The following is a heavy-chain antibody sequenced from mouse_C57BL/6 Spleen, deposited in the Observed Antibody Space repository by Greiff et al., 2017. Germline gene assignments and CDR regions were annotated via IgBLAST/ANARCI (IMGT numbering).Heavy chain of an antibody. V-gene: IGHV1-7*01. CDR2: INPSSGYT. D-gene: IGHD1-1*01. Sequence: QVQLQQSGAELAKPGASVKLSCKASGYTFTSYWMHWVKQRPGQGLEWIGYINPSSGYTKYNQKFKDKDTLTADKSSSTAYMQLSSLTYEDSAVYYCARELTTVDAMDYWGQGTSVTVSS. CDR3: ARELTTVDAMDY. CDR1: GYTFTSYW. J-gene: IGHJ4*01.